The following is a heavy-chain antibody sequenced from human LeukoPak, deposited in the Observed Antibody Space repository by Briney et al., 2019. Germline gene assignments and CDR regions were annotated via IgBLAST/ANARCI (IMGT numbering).Heavy chain of an antibody. J-gene: IGHJ4*02. CDR1: GGSFSGYY. Sequence: SETLSLTCAVYGGSFSGYYWSWIRQPPGKGLEWIGEINHSGSTNYNPSLKSRVTISVDTSKNQFSLKLSSVTAADTAVYYCARAYCSGGSCYSSDYWGQRTLVTVSS. D-gene: IGHD2-15*01. CDR2: INHSGST. CDR3: ARAYCSGGSCYSSDY. V-gene: IGHV4-34*01.